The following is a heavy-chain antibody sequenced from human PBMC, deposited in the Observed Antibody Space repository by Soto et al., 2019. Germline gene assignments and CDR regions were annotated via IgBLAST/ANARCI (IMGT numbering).Heavy chain of an antibody. J-gene: IGHJ3*02. V-gene: IGHV1-69*13. D-gene: IGHD1-26*01. CDR3: ASRERVDAFDI. Sequence: ASVKVSCKASGGTFSSYAISWVRQVPGQGLEWMGGIIPILGSANYAQKFQDRVTITADESTTTTYMELSSLRSEDAAVYYCASRERVDAFDIWGQGTMVTVSS. CDR2: IIPILGSA. CDR1: GGTFSSYA.